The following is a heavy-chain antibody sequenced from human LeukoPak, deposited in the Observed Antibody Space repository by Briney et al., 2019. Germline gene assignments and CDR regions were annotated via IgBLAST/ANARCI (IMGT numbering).Heavy chain of an antibody. Sequence: GGSLRLSCAASGFTFSSYAMSWVRQAPGKGLEWVSAISGSGGSTYYADSVKGRFTISRDNSKNTLYLQMNSLRAEGTAVYYCAKAYGSGSSYFDYWGQGTLVTVSS. CDR3: AKAYGSGSSYFDY. D-gene: IGHD3-10*01. CDR1: GFTFSSYA. J-gene: IGHJ4*02. CDR2: ISGSGGST. V-gene: IGHV3-23*01.